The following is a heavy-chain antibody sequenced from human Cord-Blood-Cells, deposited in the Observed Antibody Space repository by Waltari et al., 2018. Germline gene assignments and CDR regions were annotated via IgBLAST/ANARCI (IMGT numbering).Heavy chain of an antibody. CDR3: ARDWTVLDYYGSGSHTGPGY. Sequence: QVQLVQSGAEVKKPGASVKVSCKASGYTFTGYYMHWVRQAPGQGLEWMGRINPNSGGTNYAQKFQGRVTMTRDTSISTAYMELSRLRSDDTAVYYCARDWTVLDYYGSGSHTGPGYWGQGTLVTVSS. J-gene: IGHJ4*02. CDR2: INPNSGGT. D-gene: IGHD3-10*01. CDR1: GYTFTGYY. V-gene: IGHV1-2*06.